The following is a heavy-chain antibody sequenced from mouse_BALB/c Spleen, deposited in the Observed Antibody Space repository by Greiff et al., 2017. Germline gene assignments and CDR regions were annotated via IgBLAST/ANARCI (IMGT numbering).Heavy chain of an antibody. Sequence: QVQLQQSGAELVRPGTSVKVSCKASGYAFTNYLIEWVKQRPGQGLEWIGVINPGSGGTNYNEKFKGKATLTADKSSSTAYMQLSSLTSDDSAVYFCARNYGYDDWGQGTTLTVSS. D-gene: IGHD2-2*01. CDR3: ARNYGYDD. CDR1: GYAFTNYL. J-gene: IGHJ2*01. CDR2: INPGSGGT. V-gene: IGHV1-54*01.